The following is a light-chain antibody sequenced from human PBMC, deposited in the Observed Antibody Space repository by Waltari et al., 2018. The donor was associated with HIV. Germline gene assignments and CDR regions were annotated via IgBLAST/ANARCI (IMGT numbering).Light chain of an antibody. Sequence: QSALTQPASVSGSPGQSITISCTGSGSDIGGYTYVSWYQQHPDNAPKLIIYDVSNRPSGVSNRFSGSKSGNTASLTISGLQTEDEADYYCSSYASTSIFVFGSGTKVTVL. CDR3: SSYASTSIFV. V-gene: IGLV2-14*03. J-gene: IGLJ1*01. CDR2: DVS. CDR1: GSDIGGYTY.